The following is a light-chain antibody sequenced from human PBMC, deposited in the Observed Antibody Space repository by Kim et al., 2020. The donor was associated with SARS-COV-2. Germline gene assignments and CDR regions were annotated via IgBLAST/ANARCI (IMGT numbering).Light chain of an antibody. Sequence: DIQMTQSPSTLSASVGDRVSITCRASQSIRDYLAWYQLKPGKAPKVLIYRASTLQSGVPLRFSGSGSETDFTLTISSLQPDDFATYYCQQYNSYSTFGQGTKVDIK. J-gene: IGKJ1*01. CDR3: QQYNSYST. CDR1: QSIRDY. V-gene: IGKV1-5*03. CDR2: RAS.